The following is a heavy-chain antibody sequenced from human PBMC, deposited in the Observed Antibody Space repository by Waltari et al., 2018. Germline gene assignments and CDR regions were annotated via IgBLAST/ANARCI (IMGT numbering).Heavy chain of an antibody. CDR1: GGSISSYY. CDR2: IYYSGCP. J-gene: IGHJ6*02. Sequence: QVQLQESGPGLVKPSETLSLTCTVSGGSISSYYWSWIRQPPGKGLEWIGYIYYSGCPTYNPTLKIRVTITGDTSKTQFSLKLSSVTAADTAVYYCARHSRTLLAYCGGDCPYGMDVWGQGTTVTVSS. V-gene: IGHV4-59*08. D-gene: IGHD2-21*02. CDR3: ARHSRTLLAYCGGDCPYGMDV.